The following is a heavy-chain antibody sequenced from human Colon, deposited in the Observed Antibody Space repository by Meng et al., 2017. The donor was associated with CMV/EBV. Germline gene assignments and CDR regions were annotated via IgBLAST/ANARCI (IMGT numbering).Heavy chain of an antibody. Sequence: ASVKVSRKASGYTFSNFGISWVRQAPGQGLEWMGWISGNNGNTNFARKFRGRIAMTTDTSTTTAHMELRSLGSDDTAIYYCARDGADCTTTTCSIDFWGQGTLVTVSS. D-gene: IGHD2/OR15-2a*01. J-gene: IGHJ4*02. V-gene: IGHV1-18*01. CDR1: GYTFSNFG. CDR2: ISGNNGNT. CDR3: ARDGADCTTTTCSIDF.